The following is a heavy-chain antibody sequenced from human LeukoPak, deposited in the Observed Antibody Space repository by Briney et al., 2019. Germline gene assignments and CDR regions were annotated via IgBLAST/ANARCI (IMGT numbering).Heavy chain of an antibody. V-gene: IGHV3-11*01. D-gene: IGHD4-11*01. CDR3: AGGQSHYYGMDV. Sequence: GGSLRLSCAASGFTFGDYYMTWIRQAPGKGLEWVSYLSSSGNTIYHADSVKGRFTISRDNAKNSLYLQLNSLRAEDTALCYCAGGQSHYYGMDVWGQGTTVTVSS. CDR2: LSSSGNTI. CDR1: GFTFGDYY. J-gene: IGHJ6*02.